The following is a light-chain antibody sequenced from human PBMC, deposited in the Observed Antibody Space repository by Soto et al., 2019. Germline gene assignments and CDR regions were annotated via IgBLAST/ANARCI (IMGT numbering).Light chain of an antibody. Sequence: EIVLTQSPGTLSLSPGERATLSCRASQSVSSSCLGWYQQKPGQAPRLLIYDAYSRVTGSPDRFSGSGSGTDFTLTTSRLEPEDFAVYYCQQYCSSPITFGQGTRLRLN. CDR2: DAY. CDR1: QSVSSSC. V-gene: IGKV3-20*01. CDR3: QQYCSSPIT. J-gene: IGKJ5*01.